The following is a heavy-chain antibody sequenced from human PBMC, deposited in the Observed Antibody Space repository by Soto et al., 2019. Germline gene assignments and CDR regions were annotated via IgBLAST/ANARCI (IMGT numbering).Heavy chain of an antibody. J-gene: IGHJ4*02. CDR2: IFANDEK. CDR3: ARIQTIVAPWDFDY. D-gene: IGHD5-12*01. Sequence: QVTLKKSGPVLVKPTETLTLTCTVSLFSLSNARMGVSLIRQPPGKSLEGLEHIFANDEKSYSTYRKSKLTSSKDTSKSQVVLTMTKMDPVDTATYYCARIQTIVAPWDFDYWGQGTLVTVS. CDR1: LFSLSNARMG. V-gene: IGHV2-26*01.